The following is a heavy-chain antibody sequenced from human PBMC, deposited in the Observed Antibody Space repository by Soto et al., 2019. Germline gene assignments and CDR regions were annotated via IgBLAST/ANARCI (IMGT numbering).Heavy chain of an antibody. CDR3: ARWSFLDY. CDR1: GFTFSSYS. J-gene: IGHJ4*02. Sequence: GGSLRLSCAASGFTFSSYSMNWVRQAPGKGLEWVSTISGSDGKTYYADSVKGRFSISRDTSKTTLYLQMNSLRVEDTAVYYCARWSFLDYWGQGTRVT. D-gene: IGHD1-26*01. V-gene: IGHV3-23*01. CDR2: ISGSDGKT.